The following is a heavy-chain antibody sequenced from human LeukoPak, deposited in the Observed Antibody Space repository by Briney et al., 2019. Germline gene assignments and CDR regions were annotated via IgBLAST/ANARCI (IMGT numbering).Heavy chain of an antibody. D-gene: IGHD3-22*01. V-gene: IGHV4-34*01. CDR1: GGSISSYY. J-gene: IGHJ5*02. CDR2: INHSGST. CDR3: ARRITMIVVVENWFDP. Sequence: SETLSLTCTVSGGSISSYYWSWIRQPPGKGLEWIGEINHSGSTNYNPSLKSRVTISVDTSKNQFFLKLSSVTAADTAVYYCARRITMIVVVENWFDPWGQGTLVTVSS.